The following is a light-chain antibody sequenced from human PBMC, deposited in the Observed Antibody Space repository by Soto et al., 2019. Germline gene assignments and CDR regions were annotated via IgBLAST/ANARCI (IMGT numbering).Light chain of an antibody. J-gene: IGKJ3*01. V-gene: IGKV3-20*01. CDR2: GAS. CDR3: QQYGSSPFT. CDR1: QSVSSSY. Sequence: EIVLTQSPGTLSLSPGERATLSCRASQSVSSSYLAWYQQKPGQAPRLLIYGASSRATGIPDRFSGSGSGTDFTLTISRLAPEDFAVYYWQQYGSSPFTFGPGTKVDIK.